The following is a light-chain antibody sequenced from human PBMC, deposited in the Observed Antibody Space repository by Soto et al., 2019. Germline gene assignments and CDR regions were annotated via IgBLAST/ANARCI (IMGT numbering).Light chain of an antibody. CDR2: WAS. Sequence: DIVMTQFPDSLAVSLGERATINCKSSQSVLYSSNNKNYLAWYQQKPGQPPKLLIYWASTRESGVPDRFSGSGSGTDFTLTISRLQAEDVAVYFCQQYYSSPQTFGQGTKVEIK. V-gene: IGKV4-1*01. CDR3: QQYYSSPQT. J-gene: IGKJ1*01. CDR1: QSVLYSSNNKNY.